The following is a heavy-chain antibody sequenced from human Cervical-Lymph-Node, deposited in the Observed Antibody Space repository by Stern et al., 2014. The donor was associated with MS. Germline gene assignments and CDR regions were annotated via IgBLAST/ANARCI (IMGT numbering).Heavy chain of an antibody. Sequence: QITLKESGPELVKPTQTLTLTCTFSGFSLSTSGMRVSWIRQPPGKALEWLARIDWDDDKFYSTSLTTRLTISKDTSKNQVVLTMTNMDPVDTATYYCARMGDTGRGAFDIWGQGTMVTVSS. D-gene: IGHD3-16*01. CDR3: ARMGDTGRGAFDI. J-gene: IGHJ3*02. V-gene: IGHV2-70*04. CDR1: GFSLSTSGMR. CDR2: IDWDDDK.